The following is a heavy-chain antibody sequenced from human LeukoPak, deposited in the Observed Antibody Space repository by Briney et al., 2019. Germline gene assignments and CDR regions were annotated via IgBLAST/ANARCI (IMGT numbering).Heavy chain of an antibody. D-gene: IGHD4-17*01. Sequence: SQTLSLTCAVSGGSIGSGGYSWSWIRQPPGKGLEWIGYIYHSGSTYYNPSLKSRVTISVDRSKNQFSLKLSSVTAADTAVYYCARANVYGDRSFDYWGQGTLVTVSS. V-gene: IGHV4-30-2*01. CDR3: ARANVYGDRSFDY. CDR1: GGSIGSGGYS. CDR2: IYHSGST. J-gene: IGHJ4*02.